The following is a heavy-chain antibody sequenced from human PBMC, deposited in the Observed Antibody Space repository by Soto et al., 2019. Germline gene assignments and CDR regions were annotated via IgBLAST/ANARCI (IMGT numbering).Heavy chain of an antibody. J-gene: IGHJ6*02. CDR2: IYYSGST. D-gene: IGHD6-13*01. V-gene: IGHV4-59*01. CDR1: GGSISSYY. CDR3: ARFGAAGYIYYYYGMDV. Sequence: NPSETLSLTCTVSGGSISSYYWSWIRQPPGKGLEWIGYIYYSGSTNYNPSLKSRVTISVDTSKNQFSLKLSSVTAADTAVYYCARFGAAGYIYYYYGMDVWGQGTTVTVSS.